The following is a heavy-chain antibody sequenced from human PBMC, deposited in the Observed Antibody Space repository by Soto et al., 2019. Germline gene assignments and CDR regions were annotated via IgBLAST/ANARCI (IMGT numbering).Heavy chain of an antibody. Sequence: ASVKVSCKASGYTFTGYYMHWVRQAPGQGLEWMGWINPNSGGTNYAQKFQGRVTMTRDTSISTAYMELSRLRSDDTAVYYCARVAYYDFWSGPATHYGMDVWGQGTTVTVSS. V-gene: IGHV1-2*02. CDR2: INPNSGGT. J-gene: IGHJ6*02. CDR3: ARVAYYDFWSGPATHYGMDV. CDR1: GYTFTGYY. D-gene: IGHD3-3*01.